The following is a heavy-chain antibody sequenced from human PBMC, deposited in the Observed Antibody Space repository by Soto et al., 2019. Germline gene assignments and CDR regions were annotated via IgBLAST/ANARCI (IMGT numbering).Heavy chain of an antibody. CDR3: ARRDSYCTTTTCPDY. Sequence: GESLKISCKGSGNSFTSSWINWVRQMPGKGLEWMGRIDPSGSYTKYSPSFQGHVTISADESISTAYLQWSSLKASDTAMYYCARRDSYCTTTTCPDYWGQGTLVTVSS. CDR1: GNSFTSSW. CDR2: IDPSGSYT. D-gene: IGHD2-8*01. J-gene: IGHJ4*02. V-gene: IGHV5-10-1*01.